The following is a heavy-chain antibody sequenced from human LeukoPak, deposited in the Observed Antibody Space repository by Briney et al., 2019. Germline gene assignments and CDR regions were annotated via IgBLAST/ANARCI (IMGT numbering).Heavy chain of an antibody. CDR2: IIPIFGTA. CDR3: AREREIHGQGLYFDY. D-gene: IGHD1-26*01. J-gene: IGHJ4*02. V-gene: IGHV1-69*05. Sequence: SVKVSCKASGGTFSSYAISWLRQAPGQGLEWMGGIIPIFGTANYAQKFQGRVTITTDESTSTAYMELSSLRSEDTAVYYCAREREIHGQGLYFDYWGQGTLVTVSS. CDR1: GGTFSSYA.